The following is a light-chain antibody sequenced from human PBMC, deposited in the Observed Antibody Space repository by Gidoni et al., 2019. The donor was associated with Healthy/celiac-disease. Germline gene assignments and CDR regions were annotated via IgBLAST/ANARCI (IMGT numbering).Light chain of an antibody. CDR1: TRRSYY. V-gene: IGLV3-19*01. CDR3: NSRDSSGNLVV. CDR2: GKN. Sequence: SSELTQDPAVSVALGQTVRITCHGDTRRSYYASWYQQKPGQAPVLVIYGKNNRPSGIPDRFSGSSSGNTASLTITGAQAEDEADYYCNSRDSSGNLVVFGGGTKLTVL. J-gene: IGLJ2*01.